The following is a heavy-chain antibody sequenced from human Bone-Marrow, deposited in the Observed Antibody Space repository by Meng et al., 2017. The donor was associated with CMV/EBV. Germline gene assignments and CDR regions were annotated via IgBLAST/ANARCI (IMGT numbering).Heavy chain of an antibody. CDR1: GGSIRSYY. V-gene: IGHV4-59*01. CDR2: IYYSGST. J-gene: IGHJ4*02. CDR3: ARGGYSSGWYLGEVDY. D-gene: IGHD6-19*01. Sequence: SETLSLTCTVSGGSIRSYYWSWIRQPPGKGLEWIGYIYYSGSTNYNPSLKSRVTISVDTSKNQFSLKLRSVTTADTAVYYCARGGYSSGWYLGEVDYWGQGTLVTVSS.